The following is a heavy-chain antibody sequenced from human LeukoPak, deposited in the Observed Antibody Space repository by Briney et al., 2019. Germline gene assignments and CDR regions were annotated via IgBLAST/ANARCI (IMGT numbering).Heavy chain of an antibody. D-gene: IGHD4-17*01. Sequence: SETLSLTCAVYGGSFSGYYWSWIRQPPGKGLEWIGEINHSGSTNYNPSLKSRVTISVDTSKNQFSLKLSSVTAADTAVYYCARADTVTSDAFDIWGQGTMVTVSS. V-gene: IGHV4-34*01. CDR1: GGSFSGYY. CDR2: INHSGST. CDR3: ARADTVTSDAFDI. J-gene: IGHJ3*02.